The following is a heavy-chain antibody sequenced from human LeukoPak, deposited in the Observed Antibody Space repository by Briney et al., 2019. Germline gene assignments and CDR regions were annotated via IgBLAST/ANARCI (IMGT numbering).Heavy chain of an antibody. CDR2: ISGSGGST. V-gene: IGHV3-23*01. CDR3: AKDRDTVVTPIFDY. Sequence: PGGSLTLSCAASGFTFSSYAMIWVRQAPGKGLEWVSAISGSGGSTYYSASVKGRFTISRDNSKNTLYLQMNSLRAEDTAVYYWAKDRDTVVTPIFDYWGQGTLVTVSS. J-gene: IGHJ4*02. D-gene: IGHD4-23*01. CDR1: GFTFSSYA.